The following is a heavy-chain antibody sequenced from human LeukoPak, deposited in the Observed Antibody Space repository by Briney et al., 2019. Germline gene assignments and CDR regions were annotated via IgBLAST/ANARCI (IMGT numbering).Heavy chain of an antibody. J-gene: IGHJ5*02. CDR2: INSEGSIT. CDR1: GFTFSSYW. Sequence: GGSLRLSCAASGFTFSSYWMHWVRQAPGKGLVWVSRINSEGSITSYADAVKGRFTISRDSAKNTMYLQMNSLRAEDTAVYYCAREGFDPWGQGTLVTVSS. CDR3: AREGFDP. V-gene: IGHV3-74*01.